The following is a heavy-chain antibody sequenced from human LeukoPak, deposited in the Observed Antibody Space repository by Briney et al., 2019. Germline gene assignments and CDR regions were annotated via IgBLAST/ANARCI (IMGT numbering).Heavy chain of an antibody. J-gene: IGHJ4*02. Sequence: ASVKVSCKASGYTFTDYYLHWVRQAPGQGLEWMGWMNLNSGATNYVQQFQGRVTMTRDTSITTAYMELSRLTSDDTAVYYCARDPSSWIDYWGQGTLVTVSS. D-gene: IGHD6-13*01. CDR2: MNLNSGAT. V-gene: IGHV1-2*02. CDR3: ARDPSSWIDY. CDR1: GYTFTDYY.